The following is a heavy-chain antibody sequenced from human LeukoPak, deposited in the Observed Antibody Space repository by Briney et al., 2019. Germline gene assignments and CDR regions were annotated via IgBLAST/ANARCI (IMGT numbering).Heavy chain of an antibody. CDR2: INPNSGGT. J-gene: IGHJ6*04. D-gene: IGHD3/OR15-3a*01. CDR1: GYTFTGYY. CDR3: ARADSKDYYYYGMDV. Sequence: GASVKVSCKASGYTFTGYYMHWVRQAPGQGLEWMGWINPNSGGTNYAQKFQGWVTMTRDTSISTAYMELSRLRSDDTAVYYCARADSKDYYYYGMDVWGKGTTVTVSS. V-gene: IGHV1-2*04.